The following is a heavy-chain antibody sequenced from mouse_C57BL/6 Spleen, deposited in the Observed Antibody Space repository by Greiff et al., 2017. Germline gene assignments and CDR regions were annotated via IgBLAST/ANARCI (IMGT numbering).Heavy chain of an antibody. D-gene: IGHD1-1*01. CDR1: GFTFSDYG. J-gene: IGHJ4*01. CDR3: ATNYYGSSYEAMDY. CDR2: ISSGSSTI. V-gene: IGHV5-17*01. Sequence: EVQRVESGGGLVKPGGSLKLSCAASGFTFSDYGMHWVRQAPEKGLEWVAYISSGSSTIYYADTVKGRFTISRDNAKNTLFPQMTSLRSEDTAMYYCATNYYGSSYEAMDYWGQGTSVTVSS.